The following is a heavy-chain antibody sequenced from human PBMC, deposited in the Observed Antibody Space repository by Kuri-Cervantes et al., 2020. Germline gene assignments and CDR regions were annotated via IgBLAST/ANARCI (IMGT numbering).Heavy chain of an antibody. CDR1: GGSISSSSHY. CDR2: IYYSGST. D-gene: IGHD3-22*01. V-gene: IGHV4-39*01. Sequence: SETLSLTCAVSGGSISSSSHYWGWIRQPPGKGLEWIGSIYYSGSTYYNPSLKSRVTISVDTSKNQFSLKLSSVTAADTAVYYCARHGSSGYGDAFDIWGQGTMVTVSS. J-gene: IGHJ3*02. CDR3: ARHGSSGYGDAFDI.